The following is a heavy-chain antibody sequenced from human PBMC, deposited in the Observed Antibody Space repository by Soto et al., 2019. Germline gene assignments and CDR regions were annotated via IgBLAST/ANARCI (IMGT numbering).Heavy chain of an antibody. J-gene: IGHJ6*01. CDR3: AKGTQWLDV. CDR2: ISGSGGST. CDR1: GFTFSSYS. D-gene: IGHD6-19*01. Sequence: GASLRLSCAASGFTFSSYSISWVRQAQGKGLEWVSAISGSGGSTYYADSVKGRFTISRDNSKNTLYLQINSLRAEDTAVYYCAKGTQWLDVWGLGTTVTVSS. V-gene: IGHV3-23*01.